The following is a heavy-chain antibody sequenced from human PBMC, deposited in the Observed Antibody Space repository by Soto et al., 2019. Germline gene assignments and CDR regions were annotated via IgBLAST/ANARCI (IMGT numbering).Heavy chain of an antibody. J-gene: IGHJ6*02. Sequence: ETLSLTCTVSGGSISSYYWSWIRQPAGQGLEWIGRIYTSGSTNYNPSLKSRVTMSVDTSKNQFSLKLSSVTAADTAVHYCARAVTYYDFWSGYYRTHGMDVWGQGTTVTVSS. D-gene: IGHD3-3*01. CDR1: GGSISSYY. CDR3: ARAVTYYDFWSGYYRTHGMDV. CDR2: IYTSGST. V-gene: IGHV4-4*07.